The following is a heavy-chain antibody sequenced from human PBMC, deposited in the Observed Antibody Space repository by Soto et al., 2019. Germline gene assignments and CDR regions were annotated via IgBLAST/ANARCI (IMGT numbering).Heavy chain of an antibody. D-gene: IGHD3-22*01. CDR2: IYYSENT. J-gene: IGHJ4*02. Sequence: PSETLSLTCTVSGGSISSGDYYWSWIRQPPGKGLEWIGYIYYSENTYYNPPLKSRVTILLDTSKNQFSLNLSSVTAADTAVYYCARVRIDNYESSGYYLFDYWGQGTMVTASS. CDR1: GGSISSGDYY. CDR3: ARVRIDNYESSGYYLFDY. V-gene: IGHV4-30-4*01.